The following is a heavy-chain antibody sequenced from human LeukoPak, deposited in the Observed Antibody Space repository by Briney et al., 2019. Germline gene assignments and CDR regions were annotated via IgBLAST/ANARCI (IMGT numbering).Heavy chain of an antibody. Sequence: SEALSLTCTVSGGSISSSSYYWGWIRQPPGKGLEWIGTIYYSGSTYYNPSLKSRLTISVDTSKNQFSLKLSSVTAADTAVYYCARHIGYYYYYYYMDVWGKGTTVTISS. CDR3: ARHIGYYYYYYYMDV. V-gene: IGHV4-39*01. CDR2: IYYSGST. J-gene: IGHJ6*03. D-gene: IGHD5-18*01. CDR1: GGSISSSSYY.